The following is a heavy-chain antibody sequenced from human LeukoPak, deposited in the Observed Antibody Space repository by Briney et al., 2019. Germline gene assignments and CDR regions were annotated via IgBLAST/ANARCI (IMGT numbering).Heavy chain of an antibody. Sequence: ASVKVSCKASGGTLNNYAISWVRQAPGQGLEWMGRIIPILGIANYAQKFQGRVTITADKSTSTAYMELSSLRSEDTAVYYCASIDIAARPPGYWGQGTLVTVSS. J-gene: IGHJ4*02. V-gene: IGHV1-69*04. CDR2: IIPILGIA. CDR1: GGTLNNYA. D-gene: IGHD6-6*01. CDR3: ASIDIAARPPGY.